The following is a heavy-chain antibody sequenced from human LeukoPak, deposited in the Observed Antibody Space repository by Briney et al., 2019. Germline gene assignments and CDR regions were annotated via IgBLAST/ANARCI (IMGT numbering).Heavy chain of an antibody. CDR3: AREEIVDTAMVYYYYMDV. D-gene: IGHD5-18*01. CDR2: IKQDGSEK. CDR1: GFTFSSYW. J-gene: IGHJ6*03. V-gene: IGHV3-7*01. Sequence: PGGFLRLSCAASGFTFSSYWMSWVRQAPGKGLEWVANIKQDGSEKYYVDSVKGRFTISRDNAKNSLYLQMNSLRAEDTAVYYCAREEIVDTAMVYYYYMDVWGKGTTVTVSS.